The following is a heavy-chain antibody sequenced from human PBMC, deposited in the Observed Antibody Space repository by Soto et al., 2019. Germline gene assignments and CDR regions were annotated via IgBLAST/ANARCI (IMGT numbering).Heavy chain of an antibody. V-gene: IGHV3-7*01. CDR3: ARWHGGYSGYDYYYGMDV. J-gene: IGHJ6*02. D-gene: IGHD1-26*01. CDR2: IKQDGSEK. CDR1: GFTFSSYW. Sequence: AGGSLRLSCAASGFTFSSYWMSWVRQAPGKGLEWVANIKQDGSEKYYVDSVKGRFTISRDNAKNSLYLQMNSLRAEDTAVYYCARWHGGYSGYDYYYGMDVWGQGTTVTVSS.